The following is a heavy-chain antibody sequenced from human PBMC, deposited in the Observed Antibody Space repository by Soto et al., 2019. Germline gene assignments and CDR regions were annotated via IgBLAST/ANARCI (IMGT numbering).Heavy chain of an antibody. D-gene: IGHD2-8*01. J-gene: IGHJ6*02. V-gene: IGHV4-59*01. CDR1: GGSMRSYY. CDR3: ARDLICCGMDV. Sequence: SETLSLICNVSGGSMRSYYWTWMRQSPGKGLEWLGNVFYSGNTNLNPSLRDRLSISVDTSKNKFSLMLNSVTAADTAVYYCARDLICCGMDVWGQGTTVTVSS. CDR2: VFYSGNT.